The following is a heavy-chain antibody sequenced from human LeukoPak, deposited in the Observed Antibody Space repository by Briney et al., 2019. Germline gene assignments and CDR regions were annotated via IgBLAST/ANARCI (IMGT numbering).Heavy chain of an antibody. CDR2: ISSSSSYI. CDR3: ARDAWNYYDSNGFDY. D-gene: IGHD3-22*01. Sequence: GGSLRLSCAASGFTFSNSAMSWVRQAPGKGLEWVSSISSSSSYIYYADSVKGRFTISRDNAKNSLYLQMNSLRAEDTAVYYCARDAWNYYDSNGFDYWGQGTLVTVSS. V-gene: IGHV3-21*01. CDR1: GFTFSNSA. J-gene: IGHJ4*02.